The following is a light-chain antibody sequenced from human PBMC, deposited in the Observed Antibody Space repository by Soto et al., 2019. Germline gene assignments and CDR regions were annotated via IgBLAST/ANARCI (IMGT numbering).Light chain of an antibody. CDR2: AAS. V-gene: IGKV1-17*01. CDR1: QGIRND. Sequence: DIQMTQSPSSLSASVGDRVTITCRASQGIRNDLGWYQQKPGKAPQRLIYAASSLQSGVPSRFSGSGSGTDFTLTISGLQSEDFALYYCQQYQNLWTFGQGTKVDIK. J-gene: IGKJ1*01. CDR3: QQYQNLWT.